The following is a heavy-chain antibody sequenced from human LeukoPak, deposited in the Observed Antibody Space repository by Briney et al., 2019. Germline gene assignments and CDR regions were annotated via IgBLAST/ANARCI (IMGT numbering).Heavy chain of an antibody. Sequence: SGGSLRLSCAASGFTFSSYAMSWVRQAPGKGLEWVSAISGSGGSTYYADSVKGRFTISRDNSKNTLYLQMNSLRAEDTAVYYCAKDVPSQWLDVGLNYFDYWGQGTLVTVSS. D-gene: IGHD6-19*01. CDR3: AKDVPSQWLDVGLNYFDY. V-gene: IGHV3-23*01. CDR2: ISGSGGST. CDR1: GFTFSSYA. J-gene: IGHJ4*02.